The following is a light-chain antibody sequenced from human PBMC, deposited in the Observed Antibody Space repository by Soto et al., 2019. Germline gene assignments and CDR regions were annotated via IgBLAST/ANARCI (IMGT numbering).Light chain of an antibody. CDR3: QQRSNWPIT. Sequence: EIVLTQSPATLSSSPGERATLSCRASQSVSRYLAWYQQKPGQAPRLLIYDASNRATGIPARFSGSGSGTDFTLTISRLEPEDFAVYYCQQRSNWPITFGQGTKV. J-gene: IGKJ1*01. CDR1: QSVSRY. CDR2: DAS. V-gene: IGKV3-11*01.